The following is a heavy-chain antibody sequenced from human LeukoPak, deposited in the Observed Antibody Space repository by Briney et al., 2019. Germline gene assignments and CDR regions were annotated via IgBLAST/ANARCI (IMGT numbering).Heavy chain of an antibody. D-gene: IGHD4-11*01. CDR3: ARGLQNKYGMDV. J-gene: IGHJ6*02. Sequence: GGSLSLSCAASGFTFSNYWMHWVRQTPGKGLVWVSRVKYDGISTNYAEFVQGRFTISRDNAKNTLYLQMNNLRAEDTAVYYCARGLQNKYGMDVWGQGTTVTVSS. CDR1: GFTFSNYW. V-gene: IGHV3-74*01. CDR2: VKYDGIST.